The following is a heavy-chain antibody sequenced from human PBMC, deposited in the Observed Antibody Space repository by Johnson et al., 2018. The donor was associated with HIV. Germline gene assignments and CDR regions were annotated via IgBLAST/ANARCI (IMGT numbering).Heavy chain of an antibody. Sequence: QMQLVESGGGVVQPGGSLRLSCAASGFIFSDYCMSWIRQAPGKGLEWVSYISSSGDTTYYADSVKGRFTISRDIAENSLYLQMNSLRAEDTAVYYCARGIAAAPLWAFDIWGQGTMVTVSS. CDR3: ARGIAAAPLWAFDI. J-gene: IGHJ3*02. CDR2: ISSSGDTT. D-gene: IGHD6-13*01. CDR1: GFIFSDYC. V-gene: IGHV3-11*04.